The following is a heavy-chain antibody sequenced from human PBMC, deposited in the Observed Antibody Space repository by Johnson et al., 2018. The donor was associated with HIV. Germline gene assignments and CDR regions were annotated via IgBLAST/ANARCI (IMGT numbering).Heavy chain of an antibody. Sequence: QVQLVESGGGVVQPGRSLRLSCAASGFTFSSYAMHWVRQAPGKGLEWVAVISYDGSNKYYADSVKGRFTISRDNSNNTLYLQMNRLRAEDTAVYYCARGSTYYYDSSGSDAFDIWGQGTMVTVSS. V-gene: IGHV3-30-3*01. CDR1: GFTFSSYA. J-gene: IGHJ3*02. D-gene: IGHD3-22*01. CDR2: ISYDGSNK. CDR3: ARGSTYYYDSSGSDAFDI.